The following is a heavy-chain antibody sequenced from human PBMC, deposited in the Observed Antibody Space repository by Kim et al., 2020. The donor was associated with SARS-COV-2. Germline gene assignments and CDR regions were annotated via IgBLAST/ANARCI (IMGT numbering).Heavy chain of an antibody. D-gene: IGHD3-10*01. J-gene: IGHJ4*02. CDR1: GFIFNSYA. Sequence: GGSLRLSCAASGFIFNSYAMSWVRQAPGKGLEWVSGVSGVGDSTFYADSVKGRFTISRDNSKNTLYQQMNSLRAEDTAVYYCAKGIGPTAYGKIDYWGQGILVTVSS. CDR2: VSGVGDST. CDR3: AKGIGPTAYGKIDY. V-gene: IGHV3-23*01.